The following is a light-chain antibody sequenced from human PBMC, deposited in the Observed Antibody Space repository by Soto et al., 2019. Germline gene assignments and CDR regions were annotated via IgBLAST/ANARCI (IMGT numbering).Light chain of an antibody. V-gene: IGLV2-8*01. Sequence: QSALTQPPSASGSPGQSVTISCTGTSSDVGAYNYVSWYQQYPGIAPKLMIYEVSKRPSGVPDRFSGSKSGNTASLTVSGLQLEDEADYYCTSYAGSNIWVFGGGTKLTVL. J-gene: IGLJ3*02. CDR3: TSYAGSNIWV. CDR1: SSDVGAYNY. CDR2: EVS.